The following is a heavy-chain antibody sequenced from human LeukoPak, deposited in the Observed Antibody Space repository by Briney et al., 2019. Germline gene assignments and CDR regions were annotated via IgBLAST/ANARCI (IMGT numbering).Heavy chain of an antibody. Sequence: SETLSLTCTVSGGSVNSGSYYWSWIRQPPGKGLEWIGYIYYSGSTNHNPSLKSRVTISVDTSKNQFSLQLSSVTAADTAVYYCARGGSYFGNWGQGTWSPSPQ. CDR2: IYYSGST. J-gene: IGHJ4*02. CDR1: GGSVNSGSYY. CDR3: ARGGSYFGN. D-gene: IGHD1-26*01. V-gene: IGHV4-61*01.